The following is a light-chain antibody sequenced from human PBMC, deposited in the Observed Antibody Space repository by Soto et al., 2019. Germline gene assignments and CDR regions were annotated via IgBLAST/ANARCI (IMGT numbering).Light chain of an antibody. CDR3: SSYTSGSTVI. CDR1: SGDVGRYAY. J-gene: IGLJ2*01. Sequence: QSALTQPRSVSGSPGQSVAISCTGTSGDVGRYAYVSWYQQLPDRAPKLLIHDVNKRPSGVSSRFSGSKSGNTASLTISGLQAEDEADYYCSSYTSGSTVIFGGGTKLTVL. CDR2: DVN. V-gene: IGLV2-14*03.